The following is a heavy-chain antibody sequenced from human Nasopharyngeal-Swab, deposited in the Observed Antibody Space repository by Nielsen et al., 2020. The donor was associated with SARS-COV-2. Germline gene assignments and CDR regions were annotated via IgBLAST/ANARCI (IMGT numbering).Heavy chain of an antibody. Sequence: GESLKISCAASGFTFSGSAMHWVRQASGKGLEWVGRLRSKANSYATAYAASVKGRFTNSRDDSKNTAYLQMNSLKTEDTAVYYCAKLEVVQIVVVITTWGYFDYWGQGTLVTVSS. CDR1: GFTFSGSA. D-gene: IGHD3-22*01. J-gene: IGHJ4*02. CDR2: LRSKANSYAT. V-gene: IGHV3-73*01. CDR3: AKLEVVQIVVVITTWGYFDY.